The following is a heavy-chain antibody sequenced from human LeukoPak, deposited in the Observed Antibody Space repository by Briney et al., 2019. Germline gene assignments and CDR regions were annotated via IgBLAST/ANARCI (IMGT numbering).Heavy chain of an antibody. CDR1: GFPINKYG. J-gene: IGHJ4*02. Sequence: GRSLRLSCAVSGFPINKYGMHWVRQAPGKGLEWVAVISYDGKNEYYTDSVKGRFTISRDNAKNTVYLQMNSLKPEDTAVYYCAKQMAVDYFDYWGQGPLVTVSS. CDR2: ISYDGKNE. CDR3: AKQMAVDYFDY. D-gene: IGHD5-24*01. V-gene: IGHV3-30*18.